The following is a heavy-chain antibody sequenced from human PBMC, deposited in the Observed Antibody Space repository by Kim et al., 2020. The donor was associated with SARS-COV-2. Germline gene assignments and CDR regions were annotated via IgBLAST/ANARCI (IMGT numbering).Heavy chain of an antibody. CDR2: IRAKAYSYAT. J-gene: IGHJ6*02. CDR3: TRPEISTSYDYGMDV. V-gene: IGHV3-73*01. Sequence: GGSLRLSCAASGFTFSGSAIHWVRQASGKGLEWVGRIRAKAYSYATAYAASVKGRFTVSRDDSKNTAYLQMNSLETEDTAVYYCTRPEISTSYDYGMDVCGQGTTVTVS. D-gene: IGHD2-2*01. CDR1: GFTFSGSA.